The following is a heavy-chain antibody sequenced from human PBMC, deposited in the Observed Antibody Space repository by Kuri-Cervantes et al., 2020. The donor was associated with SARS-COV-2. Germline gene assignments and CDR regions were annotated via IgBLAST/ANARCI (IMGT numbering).Heavy chain of an antibody. CDR2: IYHSEST. J-gene: IGHJ4*02. D-gene: IGHD3-3*01. V-gene: IGHV4-4*02. CDR1: GGSISSSNW. CDR3: ARHSKVLRFLEWLLD. Sequence: SETLSLTCAVSGGSISSSNWWSWVRQPPGKGLEWIGEIYHSESTNYNPSLKSRVTISVDTSKNQFSLKLSSVTAADTAVYYCARHSKVLRFLEWLLDWGQGTLVTVSS.